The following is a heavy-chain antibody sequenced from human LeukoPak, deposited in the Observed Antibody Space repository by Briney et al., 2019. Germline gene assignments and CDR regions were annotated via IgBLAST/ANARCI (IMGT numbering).Heavy chain of an antibody. V-gene: IGHV1-69*13. CDR2: IIPIFGTA. Sequence: ASVKVSCKASGGTFSSYAISWVRQAPGQGLEWMGAIIPIFGTANYAQKFQGRVTITADESTSTAYMELSSLRSEDTAVYYCARDVVVPAAINYYYGMDVWGQGTTVTVSS. D-gene: IGHD2-2*01. CDR1: GGTFSSYA. CDR3: ARDVVVPAAINYYYGMDV. J-gene: IGHJ6*02.